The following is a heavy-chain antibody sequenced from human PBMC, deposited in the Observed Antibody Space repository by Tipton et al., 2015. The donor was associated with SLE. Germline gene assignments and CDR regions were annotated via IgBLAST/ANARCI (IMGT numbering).Heavy chain of an antibody. Sequence: LRLSCAVYGGSFSGYYWSWIRQPPGKGLEWIGEINHSRSTNYNPSLKSRVTISVDTSKNQFSLKLSSVTAADTAVYYCARRLGSWSIDYWGQGTLVTVSS. CDR1: GGSFSGYY. CDR3: ARRLGSWSIDY. D-gene: IGHD6-13*01. J-gene: IGHJ4*02. V-gene: IGHV4-34*01. CDR2: INHSRST.